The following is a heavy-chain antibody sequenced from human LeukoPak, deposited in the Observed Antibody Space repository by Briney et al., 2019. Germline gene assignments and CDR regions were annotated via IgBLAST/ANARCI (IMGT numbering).Heavy chain of an antibody. CDR1: GYTLTELP. CDR2: FDPDDGET. V-gene: IGHV1-24*01. CDR3: ATGTSGSYYVGIVRPIDY. Sequence: ASVKVSCKVSGYTLTELPIHWVRQAPGKGLEWMGGFDPDDGETVYAQMFQGRVTMTEDTSLDTASMELSSLRSEDTAVYYCATGTSGSYYVGIVRPIDYWGQGTLVTVSS. D-gene: IGHD1-26*01. J-gene: IGHJ4*02.